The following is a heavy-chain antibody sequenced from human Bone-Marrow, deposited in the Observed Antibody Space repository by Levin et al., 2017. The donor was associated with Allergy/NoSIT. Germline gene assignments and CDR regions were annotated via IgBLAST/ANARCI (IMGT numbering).Heavy chain of an antibody. CDR3: ALRTGLDALDI. D-gene: IGHD1/OR15-1a*01. CDR1: RYTFTGYY. CDR2: INPESGGT. Sequence: ASVKVSCRPSRYTFTGYYTHWVRQAPGQGLEWMGWINPESGGTNIAQKFLGRVTMTRDTSGITAYMEFSSLTADDTAVYYCALRTGLDALDIWGQGTMVTVSS. J-gene: IGHJ3*02. V-gene: IGHV1-2*02.